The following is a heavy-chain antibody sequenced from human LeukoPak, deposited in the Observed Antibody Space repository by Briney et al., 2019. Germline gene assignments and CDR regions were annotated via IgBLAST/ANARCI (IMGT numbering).Heavy chain of an antibody. CDR3: ARVVTPHYYYYMDV. CDR1: GGTFSSYA. D-gene: IGHD4-23*01. V-gene: IGHV1-69*01. Sequence: ASVKVSCKASGGTFSSYAISWVRQAPGQGLEWMGGIIPIFGTANYAQEFQGRVTITADESTSTAYMELSSLRSEDTAVYYCARVVTPHYYYYMDVWGKGTTVTVSS. CDR2: IIPIFGTA. J-gene: IGHJ6*03.